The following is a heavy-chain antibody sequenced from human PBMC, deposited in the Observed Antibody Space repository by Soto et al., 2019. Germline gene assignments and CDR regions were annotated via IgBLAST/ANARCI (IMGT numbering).Heavy chain of an antibody. J-gene: IGHJ6*02. CDR2: IKQDGSVQ. D-gene: IGHD3-10*01. V-gene: IGHV3-7*03. Sequence: VGSLRLSCAASGFTFSRFWMSWVRQAPGKGLEWVANIKQDGSVQYYVDSVKGRFTISRDNDKNSLYLQMNSLRAEDTAVYYCANGWGFGAPHGMDVWGQGTTVTVSS. CDR3: ANGWGFGAPHGMDV. CDR1: GFTFSRFW.